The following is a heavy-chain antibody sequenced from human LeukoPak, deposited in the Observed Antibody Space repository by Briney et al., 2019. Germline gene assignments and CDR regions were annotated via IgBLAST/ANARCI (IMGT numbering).Heavy chain of an antibody. D-gene: IGHD3-3*01. CDR2: IIPIFGTA. J-gene: IGHJ4*02. Sequence: EASVKVSCKASGGTFSSYAISWVRQAPGQGLEWMGGIIPIFGTANYAQKFQGRVTITADKSTSTAYMELSSLRSEDTAVYYCASFGVIPDFDYWGQGTLVTVSS. CDR3: ASFGVIPDFDY. V-gene: IGHV1-69*06. CDR1: GGTFSSYA.